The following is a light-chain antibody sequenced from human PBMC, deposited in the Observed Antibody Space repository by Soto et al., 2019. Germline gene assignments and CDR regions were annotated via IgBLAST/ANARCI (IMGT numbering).Light chain of an antibody. CDR2: EVS. CDR3: SSYEDSSILM. J-gene: IGLJ3*02. Sequence: QSALTQPASVSGSPGQSITISCTGTSSDIGYYNYVSWYQQHPGKAPKVIIYEVSNRPSGVSDRFSGSKSSNTASLTISGLQAEDEGDYYCSSYEDSSILMFGGGTKLTVL. CDR1: SSDIGYYNY. V-gene: IGLV2-14*01.